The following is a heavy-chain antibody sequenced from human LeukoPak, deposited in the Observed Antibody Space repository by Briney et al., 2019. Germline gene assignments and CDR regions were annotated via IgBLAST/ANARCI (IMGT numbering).Heavy chain of an antibody. CDR3: ASLTTADAFDI. D-gene: IGHD3-22*01. CDR2: IYHSGST. CDR1: GGSISSSYW. Sequence: PSETLSLTCAVSGGSISSSYWWSWIRQPPGKGLEWIGEIYHSGSTNYNLSLKSRVTISVGTSKNQFSLKLSSVTAADTAVFYCASLTTADAFDIWGQGTMVTVSS. V-gene: IGHV4-4*02. J-gene: IGHJ3*02.